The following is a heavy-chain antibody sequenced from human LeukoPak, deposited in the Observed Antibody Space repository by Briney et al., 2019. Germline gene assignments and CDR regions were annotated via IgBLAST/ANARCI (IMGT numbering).Heavy chain of an antibody. CDR1: GFTFSSYA. CDR2: ISGSGGST. J-gene: IGHJ6*03. CDR3: AKGLSNSRYYYMDV. V-gene: IGHV3-23*01. Sequence: PGGSLRLSCAASGFTFSSYAMSWVRQAPGKGLEWVPAISGSGGSTYYADSVKGRFTISRDNSKNTLYVQMISLRAEDTAVYYCAKGLSNSRYYYMDVWGKGTTVTVSS. D-gene: IGHD2/OR15-2a*01.